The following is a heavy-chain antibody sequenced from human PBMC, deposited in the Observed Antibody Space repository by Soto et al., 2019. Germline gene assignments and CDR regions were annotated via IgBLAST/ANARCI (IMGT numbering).Heavy chain of an antibody. V-gene: IGHV1-18*04. J-gene: IGHJ4*02. Sequence: QVQLVQSGAEVKKPGASVKVSCKASDYTFTSHGISWVRQAPGQGLEWMGWISGYNGNTNYAQKRQGRVTMTTDTATSTASMELRSLRPDERAGYYCASCAGQKHAFGGTFYYWGQGTRVTVS. CDR3: ASCAGQKHAFGGTFYY. CDR2: ISGYNGNT. D-gene: IGHD1-1*01. CDR1: DYTFTSHG.